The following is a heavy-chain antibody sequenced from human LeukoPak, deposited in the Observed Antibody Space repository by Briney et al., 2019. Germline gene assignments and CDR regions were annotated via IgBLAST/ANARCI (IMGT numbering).Heavy chain of an antibody. D-gene: IGHD6-6*01. Sequence: SVKVSCKASGGTFSSYAISWVRQAPGQGLEWMGGIIPIFGTANYAQKFQGRVTITADESTSTAYMELSSLRSEDTAVYYCARDLWAGSSSGSAFDYWGQGTLVTVSS. J-gene: IGHJ4*02. V-gene: IGHV1-69*13. CDR2: IIPIFGTA. CDR3: ARDLWAGSSSGSAFDY. CDR1: GGTFSSYA.